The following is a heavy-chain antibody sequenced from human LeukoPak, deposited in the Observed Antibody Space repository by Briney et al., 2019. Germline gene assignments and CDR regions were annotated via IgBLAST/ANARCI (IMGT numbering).Heavy chain of an antibody. D-gene: IGHD2-21*02. J-gene: IGHJ4*02. CDR3: AKIDDYYKHFDS. V-gene: IGHV3-21*01. CDR1: DFNFNTYT. Sequence: GGSLRLSCTASDFNFNTYTIDCVRQAPGKGLEWVSSISSRSSYIYYADTLWDGFSTSRDNAKNSVYLQMDGLRGEDTAVYYCAKIDDYYKHFDSWGQGTLVTVSS. CDR2: ISSRSSYI.